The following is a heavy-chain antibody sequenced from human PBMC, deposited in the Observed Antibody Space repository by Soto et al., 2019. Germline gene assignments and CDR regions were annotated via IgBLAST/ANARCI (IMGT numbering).Heavy chain of an antibody. CDR2: IYYSGST. D-gene: IGHD3-10*01. Sequence: PSETLSLTCTVSGGSINSYYWSWIRQPPGKGLEWIGYIYYSGSTNYNPSLKSRVTISVDTSKNQFSLKLRSVTAADTAVYYCARARLSRSWWFDPWGQGTLVTSPQ. J-gene: IGHJ5*02. V-gene: IGHV4-59*01. CDR3: ARARLSRSWWFDP. CDR1: GGSINSYY.